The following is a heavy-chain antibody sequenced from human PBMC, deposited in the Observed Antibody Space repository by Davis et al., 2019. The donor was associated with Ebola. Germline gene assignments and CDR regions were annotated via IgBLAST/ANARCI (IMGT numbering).Heavy chain of an antibody. V-gene: IGHV1-69*04. CDR3: ARDRSTMVRASYFDY. J-gene: IGHJ4*02. D-gene: IGHD3-10*01. Sequence: AASVKDSCKASGGTFSSYAISWVRQAPGQGLEWMGRIIPILGIANYAQKFQGRVTITADKSTSTAYMELSRLRSDDTAVYYCARDRSTMVRASYFDYWGQGTLVTVSS. CDR1: GGTFSSYA. CDR2: IIPILGIA.